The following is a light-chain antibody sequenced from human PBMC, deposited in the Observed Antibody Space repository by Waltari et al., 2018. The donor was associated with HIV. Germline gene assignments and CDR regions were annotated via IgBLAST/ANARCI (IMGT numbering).Light chain of an antibody. CDR1: SSTIGNNF. CDR3: AVWDGSLSAWL. Sequence: QSVLTQSPSTSASPGPRVTISCSGPSSTIGNNFVSWYQRLPGTAPKLLIVRNNQRPSGVPDRFSGSKSDTSASLVISVLRSEDEAEYFCAVWDGSLSAWLFGGGTKVAVL. CDR2: RNN. V-gene: IGLV1-47*01. J-gene: IGLJ3*02.